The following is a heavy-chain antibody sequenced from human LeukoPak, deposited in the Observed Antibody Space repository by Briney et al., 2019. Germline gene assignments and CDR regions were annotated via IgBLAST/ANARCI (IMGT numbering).Heavy chain of an antibody. CDR2: IYHSGST. Sequence: SQTLSLTCAVSGGSISSGGYSWSWIRQPPGKGLEWIGYIYHSGSTYYNPSLKSRVTISVDRSKNQFSLKLSSVTAADTAVYYCARVNGKEREPNGVSTAFDYWGQGTLVTVSS. V-gene: IGHV4-30-2*01. CDR1: GGSISSGGYS. D-gene: IGHD2-8*01. CDR3: ARVNGKEREPNGVSTAFDY. J-gene: IGHJ4*02.